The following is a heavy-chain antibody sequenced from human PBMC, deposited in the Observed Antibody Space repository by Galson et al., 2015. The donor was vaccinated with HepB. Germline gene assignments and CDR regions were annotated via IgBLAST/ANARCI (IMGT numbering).Heavy chain of an antibody. CDR2: IETDGSRT. CDR3: VKERPYFDT. V-gene: IGHV3-74*01. Sequence: LRLSCAVSGFDLSSYWMDWVRQAPGKGLEWVSRIETDGSRTTYADSVKGRFIASRDNAKNTLYLQMDSLRAEDTAIYYCVKERPYFDTWGQGTLVTVSS. CDR1: GFDLSSYW. D-gene: IGHD6-6*01. J-gene: IGHJ5*02.